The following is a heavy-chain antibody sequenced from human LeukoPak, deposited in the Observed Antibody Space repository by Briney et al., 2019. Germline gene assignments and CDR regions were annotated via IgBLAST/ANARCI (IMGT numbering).Heavy chain of an antibody. J-gene: IGHJ4*02. Sequence: GGSLRLSCAASGFTFDDYAMHWVRQAPGKGLEWVSGISWNSGSIGNADSVKGRFTISRDNAKNSLYLQMNSLRAEDTALYYCAKDFNRYCSSTSCFDFDYWGQGTLVTVSS. CDR2: ISWNSGSI. CDR3: AKDFNRYCSSTSCFDFDY. CDR1: GFTFDDYA. V-gene: IGHV3-9*01. D-gene: IGHD2-2*01.